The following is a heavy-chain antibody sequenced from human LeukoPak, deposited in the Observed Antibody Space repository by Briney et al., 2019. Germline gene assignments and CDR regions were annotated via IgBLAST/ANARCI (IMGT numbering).Heavy chain of an antibody. V-gene: IGHV3-74*01. CDR2: INDDGSNK. Sequence: GGSLRLSCEVPGFMFSNYWMHWVRQAPGKGPVWVSRINDDGSNKSHADSVQGRFTISRDNAKNSLYLQMNSLRAEDTAVYYCARDGPMVTGTFDYWGQGTLVTVSS. CDR1: GFMFSNYW. D-gene: IGHD1-20*01. CDR3: ARDGPMVTGTFDY. J-gene: IGHJ4*02.